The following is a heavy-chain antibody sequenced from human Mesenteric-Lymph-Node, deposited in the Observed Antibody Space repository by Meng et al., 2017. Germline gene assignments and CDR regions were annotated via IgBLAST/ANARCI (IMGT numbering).Heavy chain of an antibody. D-gene: IGHD4/OR15-4a*01. CDR1: GYNFIGYY. CDR2: IIPILGIA. Sequence: GQPEAEVKNPGASVKVSCNASGYNFIGYYIHWVRQAPGQGLEWMGRIIPILGIANYAQKFQGRVTITADKSTSTAYMELSSLRSEDTAVYYCASGGAEVDYWGQGTLVTVSS. V-gene: IGHV1-69*04. CDR3: ASGGAEVDY. J-gene: IGHJ4*02.